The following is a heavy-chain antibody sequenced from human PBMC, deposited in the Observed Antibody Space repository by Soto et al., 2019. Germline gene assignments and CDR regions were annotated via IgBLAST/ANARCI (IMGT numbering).Heavy chain of an antibody. CDR2: ISYDGSNK. J-gene: IGHJ4*02. CDR3: ARELRGFDY. V-gene: IGHV3-30-3*01. CDR1: GFTFSSYA. Sequence: QVQLVESGGGVVQPGRSLRLSCAASGFTFSSYAMHWVHQAPGKGLEWVAVISYDGSNKYYADSVKGRFTISRDNSKNTLYLQMNSLRAEDTAVYYCARELRGFDYWGQGTLVTVSS.